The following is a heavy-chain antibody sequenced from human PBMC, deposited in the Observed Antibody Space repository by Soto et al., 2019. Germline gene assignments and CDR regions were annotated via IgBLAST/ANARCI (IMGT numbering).Heavy chain of an antibody. D-gene: IGHD1-26*01. CDR3: ARKVGATSDYYYGMDV. V-gene: IGHV1-69*13. Sequence: SVKVSCKAAGGTFSGYAVRWVRQAPGQGLEWMGGIIPIFGTANYAQKFQGRVTITADESTSTAYMELSSLRSEDTAVYYCARKVGATSDYYYGMDVRGQAITVTVSS. CDR2: IIPIFGTA. CDR1: GGTFSGYA. J-gene: IGHJ6*02.